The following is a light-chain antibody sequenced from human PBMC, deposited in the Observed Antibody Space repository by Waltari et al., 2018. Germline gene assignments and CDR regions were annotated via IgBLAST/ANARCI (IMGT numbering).Light chain of an antibody. J-gene: IGLJ1*01. V-gene: IGLV2-18*02. CDR1: SSDVGGCDR. Sequence: QSALTQPPSVSGSPGQSVTISCTGTSSDVGGCDRVSWYQQPPGTAPTLILYEVKSRPSGVPARFSGSKSGSTASLTISGLQTEDEADYYCSAYTTTNTYVFGTGTKVTVL. CDR3: SAYTTTNTYV. CDR2: EVK.